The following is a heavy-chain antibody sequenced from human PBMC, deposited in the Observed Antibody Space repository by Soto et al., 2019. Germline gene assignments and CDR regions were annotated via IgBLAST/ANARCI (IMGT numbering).Heavy chain of an antibody. D-gene: IGHD3-10*01. CDR2: IYYSGST. J-gene: IGHJ4*02. V-gene: IGHV4-31*01. Sequence: SETLSLTCTVSAGSISSVGYYWSWIRQHPGTDLESIRYIYYSGSTSYNPLLTSIVTISLCPSKSPFSQKLCSVTDPDTVVYSCARVPYYYASGSSYYYDYWGQGTLVTVS. CDR3: ARVPYYYASGSSYYYDY. CDR1: AGSISSVGYY.